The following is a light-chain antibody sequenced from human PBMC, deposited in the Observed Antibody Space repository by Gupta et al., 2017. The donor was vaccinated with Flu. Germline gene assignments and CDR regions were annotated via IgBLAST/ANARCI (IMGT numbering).Light chain of an antibody. Sequence: EIVLTQSPGTLSLSPGERATLSCRASQSVSFNYLAWYQQKPGQTPRLLIHGASSRDTGIPDRFSGSGSGKDXPLTISXREQEDFAVYYCQQYGRLRPWTFGXGTKVEIK. CDR3: QQYGRLRPWT. J-gene: IGKJ1*01. V-gene: IGKV3-20*01. CDR1: QSVSFNY. CDR2: GAS.